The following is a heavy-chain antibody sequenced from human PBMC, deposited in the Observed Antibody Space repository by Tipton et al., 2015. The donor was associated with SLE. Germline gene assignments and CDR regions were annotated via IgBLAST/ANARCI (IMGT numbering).Heavy chain of an antibody. CDR2: ISTYNGNT. J-gene: IGHJ3*02. V-gene: IGHV1-18*01. CDR3: ARTPQWDPPTFDI. D-gene: IGHD1-26*01. CDR1: GYTVSDLS. Sequence: QLVQSGAEVKEPGSSVKVSCKVSGYTVSDLSIHWVRQAPGKGLEWMGWISTYNGNTNYAQKLQGRVTMTTDTSTSTAFMDLRSLRSDDTAVYYCARTPQWDPPTFDIWGQGTMVTVSS.